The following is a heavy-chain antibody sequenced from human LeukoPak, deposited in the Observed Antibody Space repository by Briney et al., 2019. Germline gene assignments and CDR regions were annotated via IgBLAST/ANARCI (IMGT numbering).Heavy chain of an antibody. J-gene: IGHJ6*03. V-gene: IGHV4-4*02. Sequence: SETLSLTCAVSGGSISSSNWWSWVRQPPGKGLEWIGEIYHSGSTNYNPSLKSRVTISVDKSKNQFSLKLSSVTAADTAVYYCARVETGSLYCYYMDVWGKGTTVSVSS. CDR2: IYHSGST. CDR1: GGSISSSNW. CDR3: ARVETGSLYCYYMDV.